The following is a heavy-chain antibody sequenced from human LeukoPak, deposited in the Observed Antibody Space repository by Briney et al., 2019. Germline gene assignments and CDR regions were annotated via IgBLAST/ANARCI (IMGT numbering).Heavy chain of an antibody. CDR3: VKSASTWYLFDY. V-gene: IGHV3-64*03. J-gene: IGHJ4*02. D-gene: IGHD6-13*01. CDR2: IISNGEST. CDR1: GFTFSGYA. Sequence: PGGSLRLSCSASGFTFSGYAMHWVRQAPGKGLEYVSAIISNGESTYYSDSVKDRFTISRDNSKNTLYPQMSSLRPEDTAVYYCVKSASTWYLFDYWGQGTLVTVSS.